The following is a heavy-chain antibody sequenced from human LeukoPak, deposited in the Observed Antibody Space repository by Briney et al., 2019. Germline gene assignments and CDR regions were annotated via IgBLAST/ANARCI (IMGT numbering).Heavy chain of an antibody. V-gene: IGHV3-30*02. Sequence: GGSLRLSCAASGFTFSSHAMSWVRQAPGKGLEWVAFIRFDGSNRYYAESLKGRFTISRDNSKNTLYLQMNSLRAEDTAIYFCAKGGYYFDYWGQGALVIVSS. CDR1: GFTFSSHA. CDR3: AKGGYYFDY. J-gene: IGHJ4*02. CDR2: IRFDGSNR.